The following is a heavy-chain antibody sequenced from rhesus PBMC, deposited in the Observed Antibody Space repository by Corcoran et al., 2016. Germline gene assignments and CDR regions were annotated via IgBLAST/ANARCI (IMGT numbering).Heavy chain of an antibody. V-gene: IGHV4-73*01. CDR3: ARVEQYLDWLV. CDR2: IDGNSAST. CDR1: GGPISGYY. J-gene: IGHJ4*01. D-gene: IGHD3-3*01. Sequence: QVKLQQWGEGLVKPSETLSLTCAVYGGPISGYYWSWIRQPPGKGLEWIGNIDGNSASTNYNPSLKNRVTISKDTSKNQFSLKLSSVTAADTAVYYCARVEQYLDWLVWGQGVLVTVSS.